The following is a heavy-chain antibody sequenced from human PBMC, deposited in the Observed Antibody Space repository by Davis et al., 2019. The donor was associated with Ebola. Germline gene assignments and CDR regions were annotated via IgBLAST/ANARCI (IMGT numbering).Heavy chain of an antibody. V-gene: IGHV3-64*04. CDR2: VSSYGGST. CDR1: GCTFSRFA. D-gene: IGHD3-22*01. J-gene: IGHJ4*02. Sequence: GESMKISCSAAGCTFSRFAMHWGRQAPGRGLEYVAAVSSYGGSTYYADSVKGRFTVTRDASKNTLYLQMNSLRAEDTAVYYCARDPSSYDSAGWGFWGQGTLVTVSS. CDR3: ARDPSSYDSAGWGF.